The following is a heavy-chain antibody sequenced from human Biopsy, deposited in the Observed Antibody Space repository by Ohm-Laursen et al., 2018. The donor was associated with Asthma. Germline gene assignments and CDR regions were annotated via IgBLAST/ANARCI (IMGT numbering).Heavy chain of an antibody. CDR1: GFTFSSYW. D-gene: IGHD6-25*01. CDR3: ARVFESSEWGPFYHFGLDV. Sequence: SLRLSCAASGFTFSSYWMSWVRQAPGKGLEWVVNIKQDGSEEYYVDSVKGRFTISRDNAQKSLFLQMGSLRAEDTAIYYCARVFESSEWGPFYHFGLDVWGQGTTVAVSS. V-gene: IGHV3-7*04. J-gene: IGHJ6*02. CDR2: IKQDGSEE.